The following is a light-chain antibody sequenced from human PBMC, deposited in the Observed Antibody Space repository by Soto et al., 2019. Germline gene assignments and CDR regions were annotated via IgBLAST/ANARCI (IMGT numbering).Light chain of an antibody. V-gene: IGLV2-23*01. J-gene: IGLJ1*01. CDR3: CLYVGAPIFV. Sequence: QSALAQPASVSGSPGQSITISCTGASGYVGTYSLVSWYQQHPGKAPKVVIYEGHKRPSGVPDRFSGSTSVNTASLTISGLQTDAGADYSCCLYVGAPIFVFGTGPKV. CDR1: SGYVGTYSL. CDR2: EGH.